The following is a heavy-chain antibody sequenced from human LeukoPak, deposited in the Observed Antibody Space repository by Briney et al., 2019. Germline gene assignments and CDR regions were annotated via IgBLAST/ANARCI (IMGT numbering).Heavy chain of an antibody. D-gene: IGHD3-10*01. CDR1: GYTFTSYG. Sequence: GASVKVSCKASGYTFTSYGISWVRQAPGQGLEWMGWISAYNGNTNYAQKLQGRVTMTTDTSTSTAYMELKSLRSDDTAVYYCARGTMVRGVRGYYYMDVWGKGTTVTVSS. J-gene: IGHJ6*03. V-gene: IGHV1-18*01. CDR3: ARGTMVRGVRGYYYMDV. CDR2: ISAYNGNT.